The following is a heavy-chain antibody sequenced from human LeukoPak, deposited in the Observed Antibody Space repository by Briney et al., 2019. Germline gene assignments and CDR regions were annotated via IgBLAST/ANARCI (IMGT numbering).Heavy chain of an antibody. CDR3: ARDKSSSWPFDY. D-gene: IGHD6-13*01. CDR1: GGTLSSYA. Sequence: SVKVSCKASGGTLSSYAISWVRQAPGQGLEWMGGIIPIFGTANYAQKFQGRVTITTDESTSTAYMELSSLRSEDTAVYYCARDKSSSWPFDYWGQGTLVTVSS. CDR2: IIPIFGTA. V-gene: IGHV1-69*05. J-gene: IGHJ4*02.